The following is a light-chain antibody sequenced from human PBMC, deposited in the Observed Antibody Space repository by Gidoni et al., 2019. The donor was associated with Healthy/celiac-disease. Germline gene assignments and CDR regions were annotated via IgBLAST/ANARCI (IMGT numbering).Light chain of an antibody. Sequence: IVMTKSPLSLPVPPVEPASISCRSRQSLLHSNGYNYLDWYLQKQEPSPQLLLYLGSKRDSGVPVRGRGSGTGTDITLKIRSVEAEDVGVDYCMQARQTPVTFGHGTKVDIK. V-gene: IGKV2-28*01. CDR3: MQARQTPVT. CDR2: LGS. J-gene: IGKJ3*01. CDR1: QSLLHSNGYNY.